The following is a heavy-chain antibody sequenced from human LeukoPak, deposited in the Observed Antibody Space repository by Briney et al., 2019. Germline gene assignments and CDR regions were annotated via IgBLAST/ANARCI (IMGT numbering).Heavy chain of an antibody. Sequence: GSSXKVSCKASGGTFISYAISWVRQAPGQGLEWMGGIIPIFGTANYAQKFQGRVTITTDESTSTAYMELSSLRSEDTAVYYCARSDTDDYYDSSGYQTPQHWGQGTLVTVSS. J-gene: IGHJ1*01. V-gene: IGHV1-69*05. CDR2: IIPIFGTA. D-gene: IGHD3-22*01. CDR3: ARSDTDDYYDSSGYQTPQH. CDR1: GGTFISYA.